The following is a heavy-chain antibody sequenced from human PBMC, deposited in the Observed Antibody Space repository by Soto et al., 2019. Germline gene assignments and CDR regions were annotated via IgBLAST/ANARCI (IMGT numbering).Heavy chain of an antibody. CDR1: GFTSDDYA. CDR3: AKDLYYGSGRGYYYGMDV. Sequence: EVQLVESGGGLVQPGRSLRLSCAASGFTSDDYAMHWVRQAPGKGLEWVSGISWNSGSIGYADSVKGRFTISRDNAKNSLYLQMNSLRAEDTALYYCAKDLYYGSGRGYYYGMDVWGQGTTVTVSS. V-gene: IGHV3-9*02. D-gene: IGHD3-10*01. J-gene: IGHJ6*02. CDR2: ISWNSGSI.